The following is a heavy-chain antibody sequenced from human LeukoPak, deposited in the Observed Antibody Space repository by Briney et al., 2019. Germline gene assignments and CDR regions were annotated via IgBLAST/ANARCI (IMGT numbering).Heavy chain of an antibody. D-gene: IGHD3-10*01. J-gene: IGHJ3*02. CDR3: ARVGWFGSKGALHDAFDI. V-gene: IGHV3-7*01. CDR2: IKEDGSEK. CDR1: GFTFRSNW. Sequence: GGSLRLSCAASGFTFRSNWMSWVRQAPGKGLEWVASIKEDGSEKYYVDSVKGRFSISRDNVKSSVHLQMNSLRAEDTSVYYCARVGWFGSKGALHDAFDIWGQGTMVTVSS.